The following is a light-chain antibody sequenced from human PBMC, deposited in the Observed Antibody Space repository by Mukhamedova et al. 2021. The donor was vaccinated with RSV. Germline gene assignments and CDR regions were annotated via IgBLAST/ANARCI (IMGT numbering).Light chain of an antibody. V-gene: IGKV1-5*03. CDR3: QQYNSYPLT. CDR2: KAS. Sequence: WYQRRVHGKAPKFLTYKASSLESGVPSRFSGSGSGTEFTLTINSLQPDDSGTYYCQQYNSYPLTFGGGTKVEIK. J-gene: IGKJ4*01.